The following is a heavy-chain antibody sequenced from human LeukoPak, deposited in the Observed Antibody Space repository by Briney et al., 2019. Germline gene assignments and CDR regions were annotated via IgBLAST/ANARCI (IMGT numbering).Heavy chain of an antibody. CDR2: IWYDGSNK. CDR1: GFTFSSYG. CDR3: AKDWSGDSSAPDFDY. V-gene: IGHV3-33*06. J-gene: IGHJ4*02. D-gene: IGHD6-25*01. Sequence: GGSLRLSCAASGFTFSSYGMHWVRQAPGKGLEWVAVIWYDGSNKYYADSVKGRFTISRDNSKNTLYLQMNNLRAEDTAVYYCAKDWSGDSSAPDFDYWGQGTLVTVSS.